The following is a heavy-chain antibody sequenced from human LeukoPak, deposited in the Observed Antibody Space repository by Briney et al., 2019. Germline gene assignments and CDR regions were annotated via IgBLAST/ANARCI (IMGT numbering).Heavy chain of an antibody. Sequence: ASVKVSCKASGYTFTGYYMHWVRQAPGQGLEWMGWINPNSGGTNYAQKFQGRVTMTRDTSISTAYMELSRLRYDDTAVYYCARAYYYDSSGGVDYWGQGTLVTVSS. CDR1: GYTFTGYY. D-gene: IGHD3-22*01. CDR3: ARAYYYDSSGGVDY. V-gene: IGHV1-2*02. J-gene: IGHJ4*02. CDR2: INPNSGGT.